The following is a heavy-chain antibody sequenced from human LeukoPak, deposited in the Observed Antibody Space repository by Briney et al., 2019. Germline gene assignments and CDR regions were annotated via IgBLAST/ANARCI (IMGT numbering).Heavy chain of an antibody. Sequence: PSQTLSLTCTVSGGSISSGDYYWSWIRQPPGKGLEWIGSIYYSGSTYYNPSLKSRVTISVDTSKNQFSLKLSSVTAADTAVYYCARGIRDDSPPAKPNSQEISYYYYYGMDVWGQGTTVTVSS. CDR1: GGSISSGDYY. CDR2: IYYSGST. V-gene: IGHV4-39*01. J-gene: IGHJ6*02. D-gene: IGHD3-3*01. CDR3: ARGIRDDSPPAKPNSQEISYYYYYGMDV.